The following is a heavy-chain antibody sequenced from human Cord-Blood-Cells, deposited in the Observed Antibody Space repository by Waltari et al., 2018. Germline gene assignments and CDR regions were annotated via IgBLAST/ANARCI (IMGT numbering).Heavy chain of an antibody. V-gene: IGHV3-33*01. CDR3: ARVKGAGGVTYYYGMDV. CDR1: GFTFSSYG. J-gene: IGHJ6*02. CDR2: IWYDGSNK. Sequence: QVQLVESGGGVVQPGRSLRLSCAASGFTFSSYGMHWVRQAPGKGLEWVAVIWYDGSNKYYADSVKGRLTISRDNSKNTLYLQMNSLRAEDTAVYYCARVKGAGGVTYYYGMDVWGQGTTVTVSS. D-gene: IGHD3-16*01.